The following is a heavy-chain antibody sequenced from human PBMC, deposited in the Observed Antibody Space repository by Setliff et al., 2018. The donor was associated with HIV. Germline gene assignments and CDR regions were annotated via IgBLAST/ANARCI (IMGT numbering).Heavy chain of an antibody. Sequence: SETLSLTCTVSGASISGGGYYWNWIRQLPGKGLEWIGYILDSGSTYYNPSLRGRLSMSIDTSANRFSVELTSVTAADTALYFCARVPNWGSAPFAYDVWGLGTMVTVSS. CDR2: ILDSGST. CDR3: ARVPNWGSAPFAYDV. D-gene: IGHD7-27*01. V-gene: IGHV4-31*03. J-gene: IGHJ3*01. CDR1: GASISGGGYY.